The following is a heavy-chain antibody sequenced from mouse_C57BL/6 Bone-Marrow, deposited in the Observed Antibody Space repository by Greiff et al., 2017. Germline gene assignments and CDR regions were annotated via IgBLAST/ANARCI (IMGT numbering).Heavy chain of an antibody. CDR2: IYPGSGNT. CDR1: GYTFTDYY. CDR3: ASGGGYGRAWFAY. V-gene: IGHV1-76*01. D-gene: IGHD2-2*01. J-gene: IGHJ3*01. Sequence: VHLVESGAELVRPGASVKLSCKASGYTFTDYYINWVKQRPGQGLEWIARIYPGSGNTYYNEKFKGKATLTAEKSSSTAYMQLSSLTSEDSAVYFFASGGGYGRAWFAYWGQGTLVTVSA.